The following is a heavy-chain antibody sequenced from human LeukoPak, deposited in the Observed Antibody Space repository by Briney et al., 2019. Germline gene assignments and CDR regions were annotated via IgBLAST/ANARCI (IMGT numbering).Heavy chain of an antibody. CDR1: GGSISSYY. CDR3: ARGDYYDSSGYSDYFDY. D-gene: IGHD3-22*01. Sequence: SETLSLTCTVSGGSISSYYWSWIRQPPGKGLEWIGYIYYSGSTNYNPSLKSRVTISVDTLKNQFSLKLSSVTAADTAVYYCARGDYYDSSGYSDYFDYWGQGTLVTVSS. J-gene: IGHJ4*02. V-gene: IGHV4-59*01. CDR2: IYYSGST.